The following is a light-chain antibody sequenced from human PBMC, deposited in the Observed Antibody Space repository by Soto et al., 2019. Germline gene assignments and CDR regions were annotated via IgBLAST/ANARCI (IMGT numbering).Light chain of an antibody. CDR2: GAS. V-gene: IGKV3-20*01. Sequence: EIVLTQSPGTLSFAPGERATLSCRASQSVSSSYLAWYHQKPGQAPRLLIYGASSRATCIPDRFSGSGSGTDFTLTISGLEPEAVAVYYCQLYVSSLLTFGGGTRVEIK. J-gene: IGKJ4*01. CDR1: QSVSSSY. CDR3: QLYVSSLLT.